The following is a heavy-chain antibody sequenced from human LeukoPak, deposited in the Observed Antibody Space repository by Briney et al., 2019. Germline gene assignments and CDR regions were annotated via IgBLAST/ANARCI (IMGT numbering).Heavy chain of an antibody. CDR3: AGGAWFATGGYDD. V-gene: IGHV4-59*01. Sequence: SETLSLTCTVSGGSISNSYWSWIRQPPGQALEWIGYIHYSGSTNYNPSLKSRVSISVDTSTNQFSLRLTSVTAADTAVFYCAGGAWFATGGYDDWGQGTQVTVSS. CDR2: IHYSGST. J-gene: IGHJ4*01. D-gene: IGHD3-10*01. CDR1: GGSISNSY.